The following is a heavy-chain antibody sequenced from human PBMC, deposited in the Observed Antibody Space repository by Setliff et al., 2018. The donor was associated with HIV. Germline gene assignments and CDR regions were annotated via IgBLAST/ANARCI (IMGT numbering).Heavy chain of an antibody. Sequence: PGGSLRLSCAASGFTFSSFAMSWVRQAPGKGLEWVSGISERGDKSFYADSAKGRITISRDNSKNTLSLQMNTLRAEDTAIYYCAKVGREYSGYDFTFDSWGQGTLVTVSS. CDR1: GFTFSSFA. CDR2: ISERGDKS. V-gene: IGHV3-23*01. CDR3: AKVGREYSGYDFTFDS. J-gene: IGHJ4*01. D-gene: IGHD5-12*01.